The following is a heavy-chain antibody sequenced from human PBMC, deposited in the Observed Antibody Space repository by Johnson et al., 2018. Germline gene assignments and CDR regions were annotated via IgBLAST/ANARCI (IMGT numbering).Heavy chain of an antibody. J-gene: IGHJ3*02. CDR2: MYPGDSDI. CDR3: ARPRGGLAVPAFDI. V-gene: IGHV5-51*01. Sequence: VQLVQSGTEVKKPGESLKISCKGSGYNFTNYWIGWVRQMPGIGLEWMGIMYPGDSDIRYSPSFQGQVTISADRSISTAYLQWSSLKASDTAMYFCARPRGGLAVPAFDIWGQGTMVTVSS. D-gene: IGHD5-24*01. CDR1: GYNFTNYW.